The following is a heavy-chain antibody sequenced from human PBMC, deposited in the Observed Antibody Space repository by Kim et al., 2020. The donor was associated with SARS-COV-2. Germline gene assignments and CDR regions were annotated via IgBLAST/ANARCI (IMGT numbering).Heavy chain of an antibody. Sequence: ASVKVSCKASGYTFTSYYMHWVRQAPGQGLEWMGIINPSGGSTSYAQKFQGRVTMTRDTSTSTVYMELSSLRSEDTAVYYCARAEVSYYYDSSGYPPDYWGQGTLVTVSS. J-gene: IGHJ4*02. CDR1: GYTFTSYY. CDR2: INPSGGST. V-gene: IGHV1-46*01. CDR3: ARAEVSYYYDSSGYPPDY. D-gene: IGHD3-22*01.